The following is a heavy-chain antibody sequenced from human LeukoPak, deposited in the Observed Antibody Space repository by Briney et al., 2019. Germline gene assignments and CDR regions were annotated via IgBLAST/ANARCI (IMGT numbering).Heavy chain of an antibody. CDR1: GFTFRSYA. V-gene: IGHV3-23*01. D-gene: IGHD3-10*01. CDR3: AKDHVLLWFGELEDWFDS. J-gene: IGHJ5*01. CDR2: ISGSGGSP. Sequence: GGSLRLSCAASGFTFRSYAMSWVRQTPGKGLEWVSVISGSGGSPYYADSVKGRFTISRDNSKNTLYLQMNSLRAEDTAVYYCAKDHVLLWFGELEDWFDSWGQGTLVTVSS.